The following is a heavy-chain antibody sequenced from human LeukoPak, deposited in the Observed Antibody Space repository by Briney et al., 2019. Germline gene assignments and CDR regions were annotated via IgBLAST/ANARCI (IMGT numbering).Heavy chain of an antibody. CDR2: ISGSGGST. D-gene: IGHD1-1*01. V-gene: IGHV3-23*01. CDR1: GFTFSTYA. CDR3: AKEGGKRLADY. Sequence: GGSLRLSCAASGFTFSTYAVNWVRQAPGKGLEWVSAISGSGGSTYYADSVKGRFTISRDNSKNTLYLQMNSLRAEDTAVYYCAKEGGKRLADYWGQGTLVTVSS. J-gene: IGHJ4*02.